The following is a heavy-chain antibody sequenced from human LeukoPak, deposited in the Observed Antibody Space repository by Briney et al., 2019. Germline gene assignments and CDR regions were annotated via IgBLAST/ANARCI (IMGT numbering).Heavy chain of an antibody. V-gene: IGHV3-23*01. D-gene: IGHD6-13*01. CDR1: GFTYSSYA. J-gene: IGHJ4*02. CDR3: AKWGTYPVGIAAAPLGDY. Sequence: GGSLRLSCAASGFTYSSYATSWVRQDPGKGLEWVSAISGSGGSTYYADSVKGRFTISRDNSKNTLYLQMNSLRAEDTAVYFCAKWGTYPVGIAAAPLGDYWGQGTLVTFSS. CDR2: ISGSGGST.